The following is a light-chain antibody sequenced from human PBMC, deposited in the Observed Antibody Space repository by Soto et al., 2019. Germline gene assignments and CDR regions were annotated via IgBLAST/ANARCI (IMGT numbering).Light chain of an antibody. Sequence: QSVLTQPPSASGTPGQRVTISCSGSSSNIGTNTVIWYQQLPGAAPKLLIYSANQRPSGVPDRFSGSKSGTSASLAISGLQSEDGADYYCAAWDVSLVVFGGGTKVTVL. V-gene: IGLV1-44*01. CDR3: AAWDVSLVV. CDR2: SAN. CDR1: SSNIGTNT. J-gene: IGLJ2*01.